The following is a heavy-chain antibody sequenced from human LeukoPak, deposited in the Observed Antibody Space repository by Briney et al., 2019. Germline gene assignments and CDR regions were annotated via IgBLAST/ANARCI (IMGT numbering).Heavy chain of an antibody. CDR1: GYTFGDYG. CDR3: AKSGYNRFDY. V-gene: IGHV3-23*01. J-gene: IGHJ4*02. CDR2: FSGSGGST. Sequence: GGSLRLSCAASGYTFGDYGMSWVRQAPGKGLEWVSSFSGSGGSTYYADSVKGRFTISRDNSKNTLYLQMISLRAEDTAVYYCAKSGYNRFDYWGQGTLVTVSS. D-gene: IGHD5-24*01.